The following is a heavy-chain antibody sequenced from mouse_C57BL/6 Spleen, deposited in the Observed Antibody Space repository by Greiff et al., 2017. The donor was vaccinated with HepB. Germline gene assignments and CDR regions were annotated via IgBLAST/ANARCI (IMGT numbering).Heavy chain of an antibody. V-gene: IGHV14-1*01. CDR3: TTDGSSYGGFAY. CDR2: IDPEDGDT. CDR1: GFNITVYY. J-gene: IGHJ3*01. D-gene: IGHD1-1*01. Sequence: EVQLQQSGAELVRPGASVKLSCTASGFNITVYYMHWVKQRPEQGLEWIGRIDPEDGDTEYAPKFQGKATMTADTSSNTAYLQLSSLTSEDTAVYYCTTDGSSYGGFAYWGQGTLVTVSA.